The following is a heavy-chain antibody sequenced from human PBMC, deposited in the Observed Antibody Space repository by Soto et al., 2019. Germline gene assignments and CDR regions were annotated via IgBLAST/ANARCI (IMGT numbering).Heavy chain of an antibody. CDR2: IIPIFGTA. J-gene: IGHJ6*02. D-gene: IGHD1-7*01. CDR3: ARDKLRRAMNCNYVDGMDV. Sequence: ASVKVSCKASGGTFSCYAISWVRQAPGQGLEWMGGIIPIFGTANYAQKFQGRVTITADESTSTAYMELSSLRSEDTAVYYCARDKLRRAMNCNYVDGMDVWGQGTTVTVSS. V-gene: IGHV1-69*13. CDR1: GGTFSCYA.